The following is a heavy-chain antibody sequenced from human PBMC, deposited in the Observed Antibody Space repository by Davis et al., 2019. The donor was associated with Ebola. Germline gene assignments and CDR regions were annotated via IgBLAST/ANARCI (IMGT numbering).Heavy chain of an antibody. V-gene: IGHV1-3*01. CDR1: GYTFTSYA. CDR3: ARTYCSSTSCYRAYYYYGMDV. Sequence: AASVKVSCKASGYTFTSYAMHWVRQAPGQRLEWMGWINAGNGNTQYSQKFQGRVTITRDTSASTAYMELSSLRSEDTAVYYCARTYCSSTSCYRAYYYYGMDVWGQGTTVTVSS. J-gene: IGHJ6*02. CDR2: INAGNGNT. D-gene: IGHD2-2*01.